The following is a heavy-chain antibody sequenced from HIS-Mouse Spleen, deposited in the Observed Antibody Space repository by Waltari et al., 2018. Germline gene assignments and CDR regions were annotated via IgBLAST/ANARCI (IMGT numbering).Heavy chain of an antibody. CDR3: ARESPYSSSWYDWYFDL. CDR2: IYYSGHD. J-gene: IGHJ2*01. Sequence: QLQLQESGPGLVKPSETLSLTCTVSGGSISCSSYYWVWIRHPPGKGRDWIGSIYYSGHDYDNPYLKSLGAIQVDTTKNQFSLKLSSVTAADTGVYYCARESPYSSSWYDWYFDLWGGGTLVTVAS. V-gene: IGHV4-39*07. D-gene: IGHD6-13*01. CDR1: GGSISCSSYY.